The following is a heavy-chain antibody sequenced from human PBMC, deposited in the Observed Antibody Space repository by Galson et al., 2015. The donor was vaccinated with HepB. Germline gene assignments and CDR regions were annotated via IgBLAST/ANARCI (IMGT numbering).Heavy chain of an antibody. Sequence: SLRLSCAASGFTFDDYGMSWVRQAPGKGLEWVSGINWNGGSTGYADSVKGRFTISRDNAKNSLYLQMNSLRAEDTALYYCARDHGSGSYWGYWGQGTLVTVSS. CDR2: INWNGGST. D-gene: IGHD3-10*01. J-gene: IGHJ4*02. V-gene: IGHV3-20*04. CDR1: GFTFDDYG. CDR3: ARDHGSGSYWGY.